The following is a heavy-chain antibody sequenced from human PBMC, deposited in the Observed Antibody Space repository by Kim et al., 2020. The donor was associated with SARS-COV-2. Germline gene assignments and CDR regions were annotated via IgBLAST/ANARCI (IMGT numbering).Heavy chain of an antibody. CDR1: GFTFSSYG. J-gene: IGHJ4*02. CDR3: AKDHPFRDIAAAGSGDY. Sequence: GGSLRLSCAASGFTFSSYGMHWVRQAPGKGLEWVAVISYDGSNKYYADSVKGRFTISRDNSKNTLYLQMNSLRAEDTAVYYCAKDHPFRDIAAAGSGDYWGQGTLVTVSS. D-gene: IGHD6-13*01. V-gene: IGHV3-30*18. CDR2: ISYDGSNK.